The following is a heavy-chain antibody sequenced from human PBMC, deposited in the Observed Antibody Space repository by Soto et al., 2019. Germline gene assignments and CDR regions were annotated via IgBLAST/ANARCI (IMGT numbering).Heavy chain of an antibody. J-gene: IGHJ5*02. V-gene: IGHV4-59*01. CDR2: IYYSGRT. CDR1: GGSISTYY. D-gene: IGHD5-12*01. Sequence: QVQLQESGPGLVKPSETLSLTCTVSGGSISTYYWNWVRQPPGKGLEWIGDIYYSGRTSYNPSLKSRVTISVDMSKNPFSLNLTSVTAADTAVYYCARGRGYSGQRRGWFDPWGQGTLVTVSS. CDR3: ARGRGYSGQRRGWFDP.